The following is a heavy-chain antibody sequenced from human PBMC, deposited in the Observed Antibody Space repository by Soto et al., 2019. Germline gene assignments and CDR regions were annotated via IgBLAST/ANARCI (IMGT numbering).Heavy chain of an antibody. CDR2: INDSGNI. V-gene: IGHV4-34*01. CDR3: ARGLILWFGELSRRGGYYYYVDV. J-gene: IGHJ6*03. Sequence: QVQLQQWGAVLLKPSETLSLTCAVYGGSLSGYQWSWIRQTPGKGLEWIGEINDSGNINYNPSLKGRVTILLDTPRKQISLKLSAVTAADSAVYYCARGLILWFGELSRRGGYYYYVDVWGKGTTVAASS. CDR1: GGSLSGYQ. D-gene: IGHD3-10*01.